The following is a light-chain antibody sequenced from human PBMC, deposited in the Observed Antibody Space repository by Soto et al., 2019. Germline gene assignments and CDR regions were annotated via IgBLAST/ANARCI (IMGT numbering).Light chain of an antibody. Sequence: DIQMTQSPSSLSASVGDRVTITCRASQGVSAYLLWYQQTQGKAPNLLIYAASNLLSGVPSRFRGSGSRTNYTLTNSSLQPEDIGTSYCHQSYKTPHSFGQGTKLDTK. J-gene: IGKJ2*01. CDR2: AAS. CDR3: HQSYKTPHS. V-gene: IGKV1-39*01. CDR1: QGVSAY.